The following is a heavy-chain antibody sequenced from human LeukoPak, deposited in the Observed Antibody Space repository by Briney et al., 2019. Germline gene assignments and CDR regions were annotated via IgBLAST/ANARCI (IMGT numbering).Heavy chain of an antibody. Sequence: PGGSLGLSCAASGFTFSDYYMSWIRQAPGKGLEWVSYISWSGGTIYYADSVKGRFTISRDNAKNSLYLQMNSLRVEDTAVYYCARDASGSYYGDYWGQGTLVTVSS. D-gene: IGHD1-26*01. CDR2: ISWSGGTI. CDR3: ARDASGSYYGDY. V-gene: IGHV3-11*01. CDR1: GFTFSDYY. J-gene: IGHJ4*02.